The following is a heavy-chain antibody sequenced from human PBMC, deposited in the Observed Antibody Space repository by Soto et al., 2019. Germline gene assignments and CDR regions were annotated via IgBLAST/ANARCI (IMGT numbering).Heavy chain of an antibody. D-gene: IGHD3-22*01. CDR3: ARNTGPVCDGSGYYQRGLIS. CDR1: GGTFSSYA. Sequence: QVQLVQSGAEVKRPGSSVKVSCKASGGTFSSYAISWVRQAPGHGLEWMGGIVPTFGSADYAHTFQGRVTITADESTNTVNMELSSLTSDDTALYYCARNTGPVCDGSGYYQRGLISWGQGTLVTVSS. J-gene: IGHJ4*02. CDR2: IVPTFGSA. V-gene: IGHV1-69*01.